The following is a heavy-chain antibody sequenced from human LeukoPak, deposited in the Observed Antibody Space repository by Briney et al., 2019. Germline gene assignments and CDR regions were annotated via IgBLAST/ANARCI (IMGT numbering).Heavy chain of an antibody. CDR2: ISSSSSYI. D-gene: IGHD2-2*01. CDR1: GFTFSSYS. CDR3: ARDRGSGYCSSTSCYGNYYYYYGMDV. J-gene: IGHJ6*02. V-gene: IGHV3-21*01. Sequence: GGSLRLSCAASGFTFSSYSMNWVRQAPGKGLEWVSSISSSSSYIYYADSVKGRFTISRDNAKNSLYLQMNSLRAEDTAVYYCARDRGSGYCSSTSCYGNYYYYYGMDVWGQGTTVTVSS.